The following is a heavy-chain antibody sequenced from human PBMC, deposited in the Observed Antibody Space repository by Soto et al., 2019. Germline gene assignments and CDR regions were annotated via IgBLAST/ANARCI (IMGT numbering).Heavy chain of an antibody. CDR1: GFTFSSYA. CDR2: ISYDGSNK. V-gene: IGHV3-30-3*01. J-gene: IGHJ6*02. Sequence: GGSLRLSCAASGFTFSSYAMHWVRQAPGKGLEWVAVISYDGSNKYYADSVKGRFTISRDNSKNTLYLQMNSLRAEDTDVYYCARDSSEYYDFWSGYSIKGMDVWGQGTTVTVSS. CDR3: ARDSSEYYDFWSGYSIKGMDV. D-gene: IGHD3-3*01.